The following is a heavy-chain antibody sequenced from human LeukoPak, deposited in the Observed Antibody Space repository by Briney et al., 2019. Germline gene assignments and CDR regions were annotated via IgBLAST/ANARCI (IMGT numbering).Heavy chain of an antibody. CDR3: ARDIPWSGGY. D-gene: IGHD3-10*01. CDR1: GFTVSSNY. V-gene: IGHV3-53*01. Sequence: GGSLRLSCGASGFTVSSNYMSWVRQAPGKGLEWVSVIYSGGSTYYADSVKGRFTISRDNSKNTLYLQMNSLRAEDTAVYYCARDIPWSGGYWGQGTLVTVSS. CDR2: IYSGGST. J-gene: IGHJ4*02.